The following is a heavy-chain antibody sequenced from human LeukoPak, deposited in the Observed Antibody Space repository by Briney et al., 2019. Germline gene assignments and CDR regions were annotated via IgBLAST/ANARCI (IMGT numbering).Heavy chain of an antibody. V-gene: IGHV3-23*01. CDR3: TKPDCPSTSCYTLDY. Sequence: GSLRLSCAASGFIFTSYAMSWVRQAPGKGLEWVSSIGGSGDRTYYADSVKGRFTISRDNSKNTLYLQMNSLRVEDTAVYYCTKPDCPSTSCYTLDYWGQGILVTVSS. CDR2: IGGSGDRT. D-gene: IGHD2-2*02. J-gene: IGHJ4*02. CDR1: GFIFTSYA.